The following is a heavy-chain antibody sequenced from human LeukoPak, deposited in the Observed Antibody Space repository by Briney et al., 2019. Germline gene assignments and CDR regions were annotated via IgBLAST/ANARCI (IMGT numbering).Heavy chain of an antibody. J-gene: IGHJ4*02. Sequence: ASVKVSCMASGYTFTTYHINWVRQATGQGLEWMGWMNPNSGDRGYAQKFQGRVTITTDTSIGTAYMELSSQTSEDTAVYFCARTTSFTASGYDYWGQGTLVTVSS. D-gene: IGHD3-16*02. V-gene: IGHV1-8*03. CDR3: ARTTSFTASGYDY. CDR2: MNPNSGDR. CDR1: GYTFTTYH.